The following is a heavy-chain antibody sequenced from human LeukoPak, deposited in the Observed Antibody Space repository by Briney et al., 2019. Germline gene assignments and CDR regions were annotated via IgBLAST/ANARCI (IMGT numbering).Heavy chain of an antibody. CDR3: ARDWYCSGGSCYLIDY. D-gene: IGHD2-15*01. Sequence: PGGSLRLSCAASGSTFSSYWMSWVRQAPGKGLEWVANIKQDGSEKYYVDSVKGRFTISRDNAKNSLYLQMNSLRAEDTAVYYCARDWYCSGGSCYLIDYWGQGTLVTVSS. CDR2: IKQDGSEK. V-gene: IGHV3-7*01. J-gene: IGHJ4*02. CDR1: GSTFSSYW.